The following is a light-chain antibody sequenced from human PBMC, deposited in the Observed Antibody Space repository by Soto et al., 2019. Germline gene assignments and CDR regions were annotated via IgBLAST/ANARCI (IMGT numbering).Light chain of an antibody. CDR2: SND. CDR3: AAWDDSRSGWV. J-gene: IGLJ3*02. CDR1: SSNIGSNY. V-gene: IGLV1-47*02. Sequence: QSVLTQPPSASGTPGQRVPISCSGSSSNIGSNYVYWYQQLTGTAPKLLIYSNDQRPSGVPDRFSGSKSGASASLAISGLRSEDEAEYYCAAWDDSRSGWVFIEGTKLTVL.